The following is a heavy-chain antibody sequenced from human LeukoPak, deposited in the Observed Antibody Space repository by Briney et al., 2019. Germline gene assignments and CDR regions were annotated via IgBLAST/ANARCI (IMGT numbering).Heavy chain of an antibody. V-gene: IGHV1-2*06. CDR1: GYTFTGYY. D-gene: IGHD3-10*01. CDR3: ARDRFEIGPDFDY. J-gene: IGHJ4*02. Sequence: ASVKVSCKASGYTFTGYYMHWVRQAPGQGLEWMGRINPNSGGTNYAQKFQGRVTVTRDTSISTAYMELSRLRSDDTAVYYCARDRFEIGPDFDYWGQGTLVTVSS. CDR2: INPNSGGT.